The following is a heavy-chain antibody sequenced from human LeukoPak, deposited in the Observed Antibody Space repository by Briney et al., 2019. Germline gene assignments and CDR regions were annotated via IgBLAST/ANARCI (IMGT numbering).Heavy chain of an antibody. CDR2: IYHSGST. CDR3: ARVWFVRVLPAA. CDR1: GYSISSGYY. V-gene: IGHV4-38-2*02. J-gene: IGHJ4*02. Sequence: SETLSLTCTVSGYSISSGYYWGWIRQPPGKGLEWIGSIYHSGSTYYNPSLKSRVTISVDTSKNQFSLNLSSGTAADTAVFYCARVWFVRVLPAAGGQGTLVPSPQ. D-gene: IGHD2-2*01.